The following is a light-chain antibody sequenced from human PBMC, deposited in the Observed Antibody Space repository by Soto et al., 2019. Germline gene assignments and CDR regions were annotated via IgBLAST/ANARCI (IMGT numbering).Light chain of an antibody. Sequence: QMTQSPTSLSTSIRDSFRSTLRASQGINNYLAWYQQKPGKVPVLLIYSASTLKAGIPSRFSGSGAGTDFTLTISKVEPEDFAVYYCQQYGTPRSVTFGQGTRLEIK. J-gene: IGKJ5*01. CDR3: QQYGTPRSVT. CDR2: SAS. V-gene: IGKV1-27*01. CDR1: QGINNY.